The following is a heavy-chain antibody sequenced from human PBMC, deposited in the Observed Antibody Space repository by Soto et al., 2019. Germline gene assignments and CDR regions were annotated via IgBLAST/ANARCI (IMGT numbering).Heavy chain of an antibody. CDR3: ASQHPRSSADY. CDR2: IYRTGST. CDR1: GGSFTSNNW. Sequence: PETLSLTCAVSGGSFTSNNWWTWVRQPPGQGLEWIGEIYRTGSTNYNPSLKSRVTISLDMSKNQFSLKVSSLTAADTAVYYCASQHPRSSADYWGQGIFVTVSS. D-gene: IGHD6-19*01. V-gene: IGHV4-4*03. J-gene: IGHJ4*02.